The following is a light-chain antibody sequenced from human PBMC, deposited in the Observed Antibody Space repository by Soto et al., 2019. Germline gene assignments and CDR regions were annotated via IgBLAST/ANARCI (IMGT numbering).Light chain of an antibody. CDR2: DAS. CDR1: QSVSSS. Sequence: EIVLTQSPATLSLSPGEGATLSYRAGQSVSSSVAWYQQKPGQPPRLLIYDASNRATGIPVRFSGSGSGTDFTLTISSLEPEDFAVYYCQQRSDWVTFGGGTKVEL. J-gene: IGKJ4*01. CDR3: QQRSDWVT. V-gene: IGKV3-11*01.